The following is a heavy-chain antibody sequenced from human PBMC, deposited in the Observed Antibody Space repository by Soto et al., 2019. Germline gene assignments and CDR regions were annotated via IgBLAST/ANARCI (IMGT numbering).Heavy chain of an antibody. J-gene: IGHJ4*01. Sequence: PSHTLSLTCSISGDRVSSTSTALSWIRQSPSRGLEWLGRTYYRSKWYSDYAVSVKSRITINPDTSKNQFSLQLNSVTPDDTAVYYCARGSYYSGWVWGHGILVTVSS. CDR2: TYYRSKWYS. CDR1: GDRVSSTSTA. V-gene: IGHV6-1*01. CDR3: ARGSYYSGWV. D-gene: IGHD6-19*01.